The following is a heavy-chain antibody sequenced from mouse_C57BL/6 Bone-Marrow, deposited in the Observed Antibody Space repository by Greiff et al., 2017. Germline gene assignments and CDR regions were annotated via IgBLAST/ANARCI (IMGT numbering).Heavy chain of an antibody. D-gene: IGHD2-4*01. Sequence: EVKLVESGGGLVKPGGSLKLSCAASGFTFSSYAMSWVRQTPEKRLEWVATISDGGSYTYYPDNVKGRFTISRDNAKNNLYLQMSHLKSEDTAMYYCAREDDYDGYYFDYWGQGTTLTVSS. CDR2: ISDGGSYT. CDR3: AREDDYDGYYFDY. CDR1: GFTFSSYA. J-gene: IGHJ2*01. V-gene: IGHV5-4*01.